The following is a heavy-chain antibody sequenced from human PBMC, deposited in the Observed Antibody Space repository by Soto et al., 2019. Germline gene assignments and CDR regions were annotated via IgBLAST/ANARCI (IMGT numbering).Heavy chain of an antibody. CDR3: ARRYGDYFDY. Sequence: QVQLQESGPGLVKPSETLSLTCTVSGGSISSYYWSWIRQPPGKGLEWIGYIYSSGSTNYNPSLKSRVTIAVDTSKNQFSLKRSSVTAADTAVYYCARRYGDYFDYWGQGTLVTVSS. D-gene: IGHD4-17*01. CDR2: IYSSGST. J-gene: IGHJ4*02. CDR1: GGSISSYY. V-gene: IGHV4-59*08.